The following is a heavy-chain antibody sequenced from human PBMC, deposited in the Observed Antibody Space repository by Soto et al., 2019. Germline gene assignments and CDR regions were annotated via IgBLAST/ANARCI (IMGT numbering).Heavy chain of an antibody. CDR3: AKDGWELLRGFDP. J-gene: IGHJ5*02. CDR2: ISGSGGST. D-gene: IGHD1-26*01. V-gene: IGHV3-23*01. CDR1: GFTFRTDA. Sequence: EVQLLESGGGLVQPGGSLRLSCAASGFTFRTDAMTWVRQAPGKGLEWVSTISGSGGSTYYAYSVKGRFTISRDNSKNTLYLQMNSLRSEDSAVYYCAKDGWELLRGFDPWGQGTLVTVSS.